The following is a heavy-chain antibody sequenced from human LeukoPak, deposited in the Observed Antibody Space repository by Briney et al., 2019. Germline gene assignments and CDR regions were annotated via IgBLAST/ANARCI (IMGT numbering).Heavy chain of an antibody. V-gene: IGHV3-11*01. CDR3: AGIVATTYGGVDY. CDR2: ISSSGSTI. CDR1: GFTLSDNY. J-gene: IGHJ4*02. D-gene: IGHD5-12*01. Sequence: GGSLRLSCAVSGFTLSDNYMTWLRQAPGKGLEWVSYISSSGSTIYYADSVKGRFTISRDNAKNSLYLQMNSLRAEDTAVYYCAGIVATTYGGVDYWGQGTLVTVSS.